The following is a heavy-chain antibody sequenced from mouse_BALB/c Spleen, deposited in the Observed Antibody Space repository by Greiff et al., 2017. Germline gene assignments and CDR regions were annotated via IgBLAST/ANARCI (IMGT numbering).Heavy chain of an antibody. D-gene: IGHD1-1*01. CDR3: ARHYDYAMDY. CDR2: ISNGGGST. J-gene: IGHJ4*01. CDR1: GFTFSSYT. V-gene: IGHV5-12-2*01. Sequence: EVKLMESGGGLVQPGGSLKLSCAASGFTFSSYTMSWVRQTPEKRLEWVAYISNGGGSTYYPDTVKGRFTISRDNAKNTLYLQMSSLKSEDTAMYYCARHYDYAMDYWGQGTSVTVSS.